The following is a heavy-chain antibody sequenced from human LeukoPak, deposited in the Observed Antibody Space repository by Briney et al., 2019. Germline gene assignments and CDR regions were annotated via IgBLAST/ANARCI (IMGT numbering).Heavy chain of an antibody. CDR1: GFTFSSYW. D-gene: IGHD6-19*01. V-gene: IGHV3-74*01. CDR2: INSDGSST. Sequence: GGSLRLSCAASGFTFSSYWMHWVRQAPGKGLVWVSRINSDGSSTSYADSVKGRFTISRDNAKNTLYLQMNSLRAEDTAVYCCARDPAQWTAVAGYYYYYGMDVWGQGTTVTVSS. J-gene: IGHJ6*02. CDR3: ARDPAQWTAVAGYYYYYGMDV.